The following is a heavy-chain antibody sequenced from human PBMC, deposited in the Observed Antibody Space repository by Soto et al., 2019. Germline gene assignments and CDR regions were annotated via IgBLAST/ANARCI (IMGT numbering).Heavy chain of an antibody. D-gene: IGHD3-10*01. Sequence: QVQLQQWGAGLLKPSETLSLTCAVSGGSFSGYYWNWIRQPPGKGLEWIGEINHSGSTNYNPSLKSRVTISVDTSKNQFSLKLSSVTAADTAVYYCARGRGRIFDYWGQGTLVTVSS. CDR2: INHSGST. CDR1: GGSFSGYY. V-gene: IGHV4-34*01. CDR3: ARGRGRIFDY. J-gene: IGHJ4*02.